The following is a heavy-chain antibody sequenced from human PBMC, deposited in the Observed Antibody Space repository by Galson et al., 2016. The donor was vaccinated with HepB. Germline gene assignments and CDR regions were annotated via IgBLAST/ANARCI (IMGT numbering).Heavy chain of an antibody. CDR3: ATVGN. CDR2: IKSDGSTT. CDR1: GFTFSSYW. V-gene: IGHV3-74*01. J-gene: IGHJ4*02. Sequence: SLRLSCAASGFTFSSYWMHWVRQAPGKGLVWVSRIKSDGSTTSYADSVKGRVTTSRDNAKNTLYLQMNSLSVEDTAVYYCATVGNWGQGTRVTVSS.